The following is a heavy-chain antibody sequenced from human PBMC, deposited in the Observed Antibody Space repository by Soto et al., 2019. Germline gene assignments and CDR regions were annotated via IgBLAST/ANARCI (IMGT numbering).Heavy chain of an antibody. Sequence: PGGSLRLSCTASGFTFGDYAMSWVRQAPGKGLEWVGFIRSKAYGGTTEYAASVKGRFTISRDDSKSIAYLQMNSLKTEDTAVCYCTRGRRIAVAGTGGGHYYGMDVWGQGTTVTVSS. D-gene: IGHD6-19*01. CDR1: GFTFGDYA. CDR2: IRSKAYGGTT. V-gene: IGHV3-49*04. J-gene: IGHJ6*02. CDR3: TRGRRIAVAGTGGGHYYGMDV.